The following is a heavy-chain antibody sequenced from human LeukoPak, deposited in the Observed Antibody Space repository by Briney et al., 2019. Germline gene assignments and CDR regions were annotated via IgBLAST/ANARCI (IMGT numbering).Heavy chain of an antibody. CDR2: IKSKTDGGTT. CDR3: TTDPSVDY. J-gene: IGHJ4*02. D-gene: IGHD6-6*01. V-gene: IGHV3-15*01. Sequence: PSETLSLTCAVYGGSFSGYYWSWVRQAPGKGLEWVGRIKSKTDGGTTDYAAPVKGRFTISRDDSKNTLYLQMNGLKTEDTAVYYCTTDPSVDYWGQGTLVTVSS. CDR1: GGSFSGYY.